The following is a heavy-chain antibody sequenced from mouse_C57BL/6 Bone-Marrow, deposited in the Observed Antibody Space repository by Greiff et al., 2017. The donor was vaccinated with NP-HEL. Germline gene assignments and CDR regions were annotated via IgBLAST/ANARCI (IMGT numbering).Heavy chain of an antibody. CDR1: GYTFTSYW. J-gene: IGHJ3*01. V-gene: IGHV1-69*01. CDR3: ARERSTYYLAY. CDR2: IDPSDSYT. Sequence: QVQLQQPGAELVMPGASVKLSCKASGYTFTSYWMHWVKQRPGQGLEWIGEIDPSDSYTNYNQKFKGKSTLTVDKSSSTAYMQLSSLTSEDSAVYYCARERSTYYLAYWGQGTLVTVSA. D-gene: IGHD2-10*01.